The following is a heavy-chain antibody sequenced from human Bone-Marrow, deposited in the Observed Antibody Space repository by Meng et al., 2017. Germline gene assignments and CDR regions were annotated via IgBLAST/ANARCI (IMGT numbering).Heavy chain of an antibody. V-gene: IGHV3-73*01. Sequence: GESLKISCGVSGFTFSGSDVHWVRQASGKGLEWVGRIRSKTDTYATAFAASVKGRFTISRDDSKNTAYLQLNSLKTEDTAVYYCTVFSRGHIWGQGTMVTVSS. CDR2: IRSKTDTYAT. D-gene: IGHD3-3*02. CDR1: GFTFSGSD. J-gene: IGHJ3*02. CDR3: TVFSRGHI.